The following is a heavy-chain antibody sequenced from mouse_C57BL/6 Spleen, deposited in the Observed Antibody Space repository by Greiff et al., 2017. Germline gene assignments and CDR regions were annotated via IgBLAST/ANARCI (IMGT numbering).Heavy chain of an antibody. V-gene: IGHV1-64*01. J-gene: IGHJ2*01. CDR2: IHPNSGST. D-gene: IGHD1-1*01. CDR1: GYTFTSYW. Sequence: QVQLKQPGAELVKPGASVKLSCKASGYTFTSYWMHWVKQRPGQGLEWIGMIHPNSGSTNYNEKFKSKAPLTVDKSSSTAYMQLSSLTSEDSAVYYCAREHYGSSFLYYFDYWGQGTTLTVSS. CDR3: AREHYGSSFLYYFDY.